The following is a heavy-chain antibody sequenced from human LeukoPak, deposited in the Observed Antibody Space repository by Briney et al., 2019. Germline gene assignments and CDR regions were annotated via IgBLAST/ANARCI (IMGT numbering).Heavy chain of an antibody. V-gene: IGHV5-51*01. Sequence: GESLKISCKGSGYSFTSYWIGWVRQLPGKGLEWMGIIYPGDSDTRYSPSFQGQVTISADKSISTAYLQWSSLKASDTAMYYCARHVGTADDAFDIWGQGTMVTVSS. D-gene: IGHD1-26*01. CDR2: IYPGDSDT. J-gene: IGHJ3*02. CDR1: GYSFTSYW. CDR3: ARHVGTADDAFDI.